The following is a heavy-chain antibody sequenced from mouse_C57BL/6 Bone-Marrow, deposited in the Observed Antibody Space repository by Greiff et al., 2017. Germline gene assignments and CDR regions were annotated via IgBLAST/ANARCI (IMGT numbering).Heavy chain of an antibody. J-gene: IGHJ3*01. CDR3: ARANYGSRFAY. CDR1: GYTFTSYW. CDR2: IYPSDSET. D-gene: IGHD1-1*01. Sequence: VQLQQPGAELVRPGSSVKLSCKASGYTFTSYWMDWVKQRPGQGLEWIGNIYPSDSETHYNQKFKDKATLTVDKSSSTAYMQLSSLTSEDSAVYYCARANYGSRFAYWGQGTLVTVSA. V-gene: IGHV1-61*01.